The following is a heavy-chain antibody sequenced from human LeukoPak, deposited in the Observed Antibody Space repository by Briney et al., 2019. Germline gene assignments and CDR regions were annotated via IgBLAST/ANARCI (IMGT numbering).Heavy chain of an antibody. V-gene: IGHV3-48*03. Sequence: GGSVRLSCEDSGFTFRSYEMNWVRQAPGKGLEWIAYLSSSGSAFSYADSVKGRFTIARDNAKNSVYLEMNSLRADDTAVYYCARSARLMKGVVEVTALDDWGQGTLVTVSS. CDR2: LSSSGSAF. CDR1: GFTFRSYE. J-gene: IGHJ4*02. D-gene: IGHD3-3*01. CDR3: ARSARLMKGVVEVTALDD.